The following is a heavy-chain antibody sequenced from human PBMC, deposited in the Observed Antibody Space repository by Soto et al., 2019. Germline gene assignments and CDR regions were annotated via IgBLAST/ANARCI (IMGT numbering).Heavy chain of an antibody. D-gene: IGHD2-15*01. CDR1: GFTFSTYW. Sequence: EVQLVESGGGLVQPGGSLRLSCAASGFTFSTYWMHWVRQAPGKGLVWVSRINSDGSTTDYAESVRGRFTISRDNAKNTLYLQMNSLRAEDTAVYYCARDQGYCSGGSCYVAGYWGQGTLVTASS. CDR2: INSDGSTT. CDR3: ARDQGYCSGGSCYVAGY. J-gene: IGHJ4*02. V-gene: IGHV3-74*01.